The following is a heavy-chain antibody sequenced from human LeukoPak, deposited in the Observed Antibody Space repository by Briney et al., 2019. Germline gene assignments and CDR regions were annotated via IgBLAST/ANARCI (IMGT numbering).Heavy chain of an antibody. J-gene: IGHJ2*01. V-gene: IGHV5-10-1*01. CDR2: IDPSDSYT. CDR3: ARYASTAAPFDL. CDR1: GYSFTSYR. D-gene: IGHD2-15*01. Sequence: GESLKISCKGSGYSFTSYRISWVRQMPGKGLEWMGRIDPSDSYTNYSPSFQGHVTISADKSISTAYPQWSSLKASDTAMYYCARYASTAAPFDLWGRGTLVTVSS.